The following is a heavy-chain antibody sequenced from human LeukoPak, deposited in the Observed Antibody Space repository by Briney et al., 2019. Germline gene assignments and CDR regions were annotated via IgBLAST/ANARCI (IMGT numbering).Heavy chain of an antibody. D-gene: IGHD2-15*01. J-gene: IGHJ6*02. Sequence: SETLSLTCAVYGGSFSGYYWSWIRQPPGKGLEWIGEINHSGGTNYNPSLKSRVTISVDTSKNQFSLKLSSVTAADTAVYYCARVVRGGIYYFYYGMDVWGQGTTVTVSS. CDR2: INHSGGT. CDR1: GGSFSGYY. CDR3: ARVVRGGIYYFYYGMDV. V-gene: IGHV4-34*01.